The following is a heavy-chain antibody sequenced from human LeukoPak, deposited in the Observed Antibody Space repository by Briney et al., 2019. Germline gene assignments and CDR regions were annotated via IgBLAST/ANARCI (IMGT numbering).Heavy chain of an antibody. Sequence: SETLSLTCSVSGGSISSYYWSWIRQPPGKGLEWIGSIYYSGSTSYNPSLKSRVTISVDTSKNQFSLKLSSVTAADTAVYYCGPSAGTGPGAFDIWGQGTMVTVSS. J-gene: IGHJ3*02. CDR1: GGSISSYY. D-gene: IGHD6-13*01. V-gene: IGHV4-39*07. CDR3: GPSAGTGPGAFDI. CDR2: IYYSGST.